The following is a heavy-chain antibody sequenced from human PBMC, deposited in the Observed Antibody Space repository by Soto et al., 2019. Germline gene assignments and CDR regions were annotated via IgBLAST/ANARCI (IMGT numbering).Heavy chain of an antibody. D-gene: IGHD3-9*01. CDR1: GFTFSSYS. V-gene: IGHV3-48*01. J-gene: IGHJ4*02. Sequence: PGGSLRLSCAASGFTFSSYSMNWVRQAPGKGLEWVSYISSSSSTIYYADSVKGRFTISRDNAKNSLYLQMNSLRAEDTAVYYCASHGYDILTGDHDDYWGQGTLVTVSS. CDR3: ASHGYDILTGDHDDY. CDR2: ISSSSSTI.